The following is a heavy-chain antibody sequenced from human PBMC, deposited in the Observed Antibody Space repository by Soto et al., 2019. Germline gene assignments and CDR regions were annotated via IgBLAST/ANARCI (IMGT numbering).Heavy chain of an antibody. Sequence: QVQVVESGGGVVQPGRSLRLSCAASGFTFSNFGMHWVRQAPGKGLEWVAVIWHDGENKYYADSAKGRFTISRDNSKNTLYLQMNSLIAEDTAVYYCARDPGNDEAMDYWGQGTLVTVSS. CDR2: IWHDGENK. CDR3: ARDPGNDEAMDY. V-gene: IGHV3-33*01. D-gene: IGHD1-1*01. CDR1: GFTFSNFG. J-gene: IGHJ4*02.